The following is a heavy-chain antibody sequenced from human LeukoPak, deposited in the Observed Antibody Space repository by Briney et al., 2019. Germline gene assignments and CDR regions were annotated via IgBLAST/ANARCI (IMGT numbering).Heavy chain of an antibody. CDR3: ARGDFWSGSNYYFDY. CDR2: ISSSSSTI. J-gene: IGHJ4*02. D-gene: IGHD3-3*01. CDR1: GFTFSSYS. Sequence: GGSLRLSCAASGFTFSSYSMNWVRQAPGKGLEWVSYISSSSSTIYYADSVKGRFTISRDNAKNSLYLQMNSLRAEDTAVYYCARGDFWSGSNYYFDYWGQGTLVTVSS. V-gene: IGHV3-48*04.